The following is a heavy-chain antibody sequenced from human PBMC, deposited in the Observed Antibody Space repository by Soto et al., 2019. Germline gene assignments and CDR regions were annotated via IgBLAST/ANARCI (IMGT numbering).Heavy chain of an antibody. J-gene: IGHJ4*02. CDR3: ARTAWELGVRFDY. V-gene: IGHV3-11*01. CDR2: ISGSGSNI. CDR1: GFTFRDFY. D-gene: IGHD1-26*01. Sequence: SLRLSCAASGFTFRDFYMTCNRRAPGRGLECLSYISGSGSNIHYADSVKGRFTISRDNAKNSLYLQMDGLRADDTATYYCARTAWELGVRFDYWGQGALVTLAS.